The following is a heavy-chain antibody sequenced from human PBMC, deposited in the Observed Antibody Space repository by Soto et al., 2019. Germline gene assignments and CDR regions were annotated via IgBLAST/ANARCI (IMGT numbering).Heavy chain of an antibody. D-gene: IGHD3-22*01. CDR2: ISSSGSTI. CDR3: ARVDYYDSSGPFDY. CDR1: RFTFSHYY. J-gene: IGHJ4*02. V-gene: IGHV3-11*01. Sequence: GGSLRLSCAASRFTFSHYYLTWIRQAPGKGLEWVSYISSSGSTIYYADSVKGRFTISRDNAKNSLYLQMNSLRAEDTAVYYCARVDYYDSSGPFDYWGQGTLVTVSS.